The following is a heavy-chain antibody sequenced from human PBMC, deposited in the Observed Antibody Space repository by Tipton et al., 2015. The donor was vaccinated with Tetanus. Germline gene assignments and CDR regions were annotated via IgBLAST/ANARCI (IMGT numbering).Heavy chain of an antibody. J-gene: IGHJ5*01. V-gene: IGHV4-30-4*01. CDR2: IYHTGNT. CDR3: ARDRQYCTAGRCYSGWIDS. CDR1: GGSISGGDYV. Sequence: TLSLTCTVSGGSISGGDYVWNWIRQPPGKGLEWIGYIYHTGNTYYNPSLKSRVTISLDTAKNQFSLNLSTLTAADTAIYYCARDRQYCTAGRCYSGWIDSWGQGTLVTVSS. D-gene: IGHD2-15*01.